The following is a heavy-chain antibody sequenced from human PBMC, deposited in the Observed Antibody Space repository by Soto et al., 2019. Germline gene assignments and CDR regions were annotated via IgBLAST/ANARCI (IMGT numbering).Heavy chain of an antibody. Sequence: EVQLLESGGGLVQPGGSLRLSCAASGFTFSSYAMSWVRQAPGKGLEWVSAISGRGGSTYYADSVTGRFTISRDNSKNTLYLQMNSLRAEDTAVYYCAKDSHYYDSSGPHDYWGQGTLVTVSS. V-gene: IGHV3-23*01. CDR2: ISGRGGST. CDR1: GFTFSSYA. J-gene: IGHJ4*02. CDR3: AKDSHYYDSSGPHDY. D-gene: IGHD3-22*01.